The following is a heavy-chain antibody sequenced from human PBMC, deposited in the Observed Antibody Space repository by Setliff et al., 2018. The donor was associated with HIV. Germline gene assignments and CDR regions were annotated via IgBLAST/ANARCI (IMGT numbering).Heavy chain of an antibody. CDR1: GGSFSAYY. D-gene: IGHD3-22*01. CDR2: ISHTGST. CDR3: ASRVYYYDSSGYLREEGFDP. V-gene: IGHV4-34*01. J-gene: IGHJ5*02. Sequence: SETLSLTCAVYGGSFSAYYWSWIRQSPEMGLEWIAEISHTGSTKYNPSLKSRVTISVDTSKNQFSLKLNSVTAADAAVYYCASRVYYYDSSGYLREEGFDPWGQGTLVTVSS.